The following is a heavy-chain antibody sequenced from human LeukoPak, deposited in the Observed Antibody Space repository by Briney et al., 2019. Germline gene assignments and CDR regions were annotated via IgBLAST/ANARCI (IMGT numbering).Heavy chain of an antibody. CDR2: ISAYNGNT. J-gene: IGHJ4*01. CDR3: AWGGRYYYDSSGYYYHLY. D-gene: IGHD3-22*01. Sequence: GASVNVSFKASGYTFTSYGISWVRQAPGQGLEWMGWISAYNGNTNYAQKLQGRVTMTTDTSTSTAYMELRSLRSDDTAVYYCAWGGRYYYDSSGYYYHLYWGHGDLVTVSS. CDR1: GYTFTSYG. V-gene: IGHV1-18*01.